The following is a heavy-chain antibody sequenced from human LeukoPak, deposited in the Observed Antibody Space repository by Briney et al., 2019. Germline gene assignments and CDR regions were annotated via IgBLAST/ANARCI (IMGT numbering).Heavy chain of an antibody. J-gene: IGHJ4*02. D-gene: IGHD6-19*01. Sequence: PGGSLRLSCADSGCTFSSYAMSWVRQAPGKGLEWVSAISGSGGSTYYADSVKGRFTISRDNSKNTLYLQMNSLRAEDTAVYYCAKDGDSSGWLYNIYFDYWGQGTLVTVSS. CDR1: GCTFSSYA. V-gene: IGHV3-23*01. CDR2: ISGSGGST. CDR3: AKDGDSSGWLYNIYFDY.